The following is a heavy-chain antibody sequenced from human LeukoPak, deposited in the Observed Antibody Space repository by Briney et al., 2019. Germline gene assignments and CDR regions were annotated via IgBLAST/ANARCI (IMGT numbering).Heavy chain of an antibody. CDR1: GYTFTSYG. V-gene: IGHV1-18*01. D-gene: IGHD3-22*01. CDR3: ARDYKSYYYDSSGYYYHLVDCGY. CDR2: ISAYNGNT. Sequence: ASVKVSCKASGYTFTSYGISWVRQAPGQGLEWMGWISAYNGNTNYAQKLRGRVTMTTDTSTSTAYMELRSLRSDDTAVYYCARDYKSYYYDSSGYYYHLVDCGYWGQGTLVTVSS. J-gene: IGHJ4*02.